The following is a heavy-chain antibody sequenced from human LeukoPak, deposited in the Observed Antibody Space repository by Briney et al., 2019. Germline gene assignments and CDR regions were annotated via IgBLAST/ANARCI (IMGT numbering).Heavy chain of an antibody. Sequence: PSETLSLTCTVSGGSISSSSYYWGWIRQPPGKGLEWIGSIYYSGSTYYNPSLKSRVTISVDTSKNQFSLKLSSVTAADTAVYYCARDRNYYDSSGQGIDWGQGTLVTVSS. CDR3: ARDRNYYDSSGQGID. J-gene: IGHJ4*02. D-gene: IGHD3-22*01. V-gene: IGHV4-39*07. CDR1: GGSISSSSYY. CDR2: IYYSGST.